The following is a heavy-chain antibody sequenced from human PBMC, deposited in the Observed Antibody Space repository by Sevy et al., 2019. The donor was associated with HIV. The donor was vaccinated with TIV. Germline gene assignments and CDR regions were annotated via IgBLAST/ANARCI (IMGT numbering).Heavy chain of an antibody. J-gene: IGHJ3*02. CDR3: ARDPLSTLFDASDI. D-gene: IGHD2-15*01. CDR2: ISGLSNYI. CDR1: GFTFSSYS. Sequence: GGSLRLSCAASGFTFSSYSMIWVRQAPGKGLEWVSFISGLSNYIYYADSVKGRFTISRDNAKNSVYLQMNSLRAEDTALYYCARDPLSTLFDASDIWGQGTMVTVSS. V-gene: IGHV3-21*01.